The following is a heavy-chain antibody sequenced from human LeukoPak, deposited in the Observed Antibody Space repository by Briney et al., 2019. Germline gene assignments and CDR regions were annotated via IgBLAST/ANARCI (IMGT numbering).Heavy chain of an antibody. J-gene: IGHJ5*02. CDR2: INPNSGGT. CDR1: GYTFTGYY. CDR3: ARDIVMVTYWFDP. D-gene: IGHD5-18*01. Sequence: ASVTLSCKASGYTFTGYYMHWVRQAPGQGLEWMGWINPNSGGTNYAQKFQGSVTMTRDTSISTAYMELSRLRSDDTAVYYCARDIVMVTYWFDPWGQGTLVTVSS. V-gene: IGHV1-2*02.